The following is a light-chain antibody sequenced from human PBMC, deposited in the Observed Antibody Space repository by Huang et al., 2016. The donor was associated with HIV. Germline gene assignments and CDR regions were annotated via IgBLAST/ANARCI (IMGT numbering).Light chain of an antibody. CDR1: QRISTW. CDR2: KAS. Sequence: DIQVTQSPSTLSAFVGDRVTITCRTSQRISTWLAWYQQRPGKAPNLLISKASNLGTWVPSRFSGNGSGTEFTLTINGLQPDDLATYYCQHQWTFGQGTKVEIK. J-gene: IGKJ1*01. V-gene: IGKV1-5*03. CDR3: QHQWT.